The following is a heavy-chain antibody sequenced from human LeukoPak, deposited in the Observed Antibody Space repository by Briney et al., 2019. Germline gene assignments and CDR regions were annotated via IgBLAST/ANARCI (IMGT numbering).Heavy chain of an antibody. D-gene: IGHD6-19*01. Sequence: SETLSLTCTVSAGSISSSSYSWGWIRQPPGKGLEWIGSIYYSGSTYYNPSLKSRVTISVDTSKNQFSLKLSSVTAADTAVYYCARHVCKRGIAVAGTPGWFDPWGQGTLVTVSS. CDR1: AGSISSSSYS. CDR2: IYYSGST. J-gene: IGHJ5*02. CDR3: ARHVCKRGIAVAGTPGWFDP. V-gene: IGHV4-39*01.